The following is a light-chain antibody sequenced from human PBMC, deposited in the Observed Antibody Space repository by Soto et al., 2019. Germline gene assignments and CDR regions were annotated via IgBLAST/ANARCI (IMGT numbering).Light chain of an antibody. V-gene: IGKV3-11*01. CDR3: QQSHNWPRT. J-gene: IGKJ1*01. Sequence: EIVVTKSPGTLSLSPWERATLSCRASRSVITFLAWYQQRPGQAPRLLISEASNRAAGIPARFSGSGSGTDFTLTISSLEPEDFAVYYCQQSHNWPRTFGQGTKVDIK. CDR2: EAS. CDR1: RSVITF.